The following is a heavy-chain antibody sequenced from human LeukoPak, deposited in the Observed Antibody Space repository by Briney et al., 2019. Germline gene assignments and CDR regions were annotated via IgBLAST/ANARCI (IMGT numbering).Heavy chain of an antibody. D-gene: IGHD6-13*01. J-gene: IGHJ6*03. CDR3: ARVSSSPFYYYYYMDV. CDR2: ISSSGSTI. V-gene: IGHV3-11*01. Sequence: GGSLRLSCAASGFTFSDYYMSWIRQAPGKGLEWVSYISSSGSTIYYADSVKGRFTISRHNAKNSLYLQMNSLRAEDTAVYYCARVSSSPFYYYYYMDVWGRGTTVTISS. CDR1: GFTFSDYY.